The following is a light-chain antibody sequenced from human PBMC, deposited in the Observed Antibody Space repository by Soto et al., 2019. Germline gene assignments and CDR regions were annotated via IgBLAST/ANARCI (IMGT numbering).Light chain of an antibody. CDR2: DAS. CDR3: QQSDSTPYT. V-gene: IGKV1-39*01. CDR1: RTINTY. J-gene: IGKJ2*01. Sequence: DVRMTQSPSSLSASVGDTITITCRASRTINTYLNWYQQKPGKAPRLLIYDASSLLSGVPSRFSGSGSGTDFTLTIASLQPEDFSTYYCQQSDSTPYTFGQGTKVDI.